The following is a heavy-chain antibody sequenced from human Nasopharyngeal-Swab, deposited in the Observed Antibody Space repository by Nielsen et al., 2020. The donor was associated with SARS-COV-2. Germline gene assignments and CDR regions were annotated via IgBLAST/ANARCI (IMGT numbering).Heavy chain of an antibody. CDR2: INPTDGST. V-gene: IGHV1-46*01. CDR1: GYTFTSYY. CDR3: ARVLPFRITGTSGMDV. D-gene: IGHD1-7*01. Sequence: ASVKVSCKASGYTFTSYYLHWVRQAPGQGLEWMGIINPTDGSTSYAQKFEGRVTMTRVTSTSTVYMELNSLRSEDTAVYNCARVLPFRITGTSGMDVWGQGTTVTVSS. J-gene: IGHJ6*02.